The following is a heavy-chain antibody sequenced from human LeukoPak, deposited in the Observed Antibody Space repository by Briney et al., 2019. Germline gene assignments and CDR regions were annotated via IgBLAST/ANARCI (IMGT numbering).Heavy chain of an antibody. D-gene: IGHD1-26*01. Sequence: ASVKVSCKASGYTYTSYDINWVRHASGQGLEWMECMNSNSGNTGNAQKVQGRVNITRNTSISTAYMELSSLRSEDTAVYYCARGREAASFDPWGQGTLVTVSS. J-gene: IGHJ5*02. CDR1: GYTYTSYD. CDR3: ARGREAASFDP. V-gene: IGHV1-8*03. CDR2: MNSNSGNT.